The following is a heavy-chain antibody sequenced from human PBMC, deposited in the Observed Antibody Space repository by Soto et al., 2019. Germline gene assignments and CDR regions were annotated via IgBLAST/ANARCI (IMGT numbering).Heavy chain of an antibody. CDR2: IKQDGSEK. V-gene: IGHV3-7*01. D-gene: IGHD2-21*02. J-gene: IGHJ3*02. CDR1: GFTFSTYW. Sequence: EVQLVDSGGGLVQPGGSLRLSCAASGFTFSTYWRSWVRQAPGKGLEWVANIKQDGSEKYYVDSVKGRFIISRDNAKNSLYLQMDSLRAEETAVYYCARGRGDVRFDIWGQGTMVTVSS. CDR3: ARGRGDVRFDI.